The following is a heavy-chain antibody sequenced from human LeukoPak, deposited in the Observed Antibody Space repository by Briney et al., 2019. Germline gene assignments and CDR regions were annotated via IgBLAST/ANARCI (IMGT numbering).Heavy chain of an antibody. CDR2: ISGSGGST. D-gene: IGHD1-26*01. J-gene: IGHJ4*02. CDR1: GFTFSSYA. CDR3: AKRGAEVGETVAPGDY. Sequence: GGSLRLSCAASGFTFSSYAMSWVRQAPGKGLEWVSAISGSGGSTYYADSVKGRFTSSRDNSKNTLYLQMNSLRVDDTAVYYCAKRGAEVGETVAPGDYWGQGTLVTVSS. V-gene: IGHV3-23*01.